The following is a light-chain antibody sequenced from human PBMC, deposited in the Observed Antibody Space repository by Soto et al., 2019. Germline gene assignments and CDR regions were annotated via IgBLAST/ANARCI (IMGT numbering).Light chain of an antibody. J-gene: IGLJ1*01. V-gene: IGLV1-44*01. CDR3: AAWDDRLNGYV. CDR1: SSNIESNT. CDR2: SND. Sequence: QSVLTQPPSASGTPGQRVTISCSGSSSNIESNTVTWYQQLPGTAPKLVIYSNDDRPSGVPARFSGSTSGTSASLAISGPQSEDEADYYCAAWDDRLNGYVFGGGTKVTVL.